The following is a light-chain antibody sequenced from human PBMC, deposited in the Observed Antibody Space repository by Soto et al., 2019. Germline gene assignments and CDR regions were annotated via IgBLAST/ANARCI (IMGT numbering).Light chain of an antibody. V-gene: IGKV1-5*03. CDR3: QHYYNYPRA. CDR1: QTIRSE. J-gene: IGKJ1*01. CDR2: IAS. Sequence: IQMTQSPSTLSGSVGDRATITCRASQTIRSELAWYQQTPVKARRLLIYIASNLESGVPSSFSVSGSGTDFTLTISSLQSEDFATYYCQHYYNYPRAFGEGTKVDI.